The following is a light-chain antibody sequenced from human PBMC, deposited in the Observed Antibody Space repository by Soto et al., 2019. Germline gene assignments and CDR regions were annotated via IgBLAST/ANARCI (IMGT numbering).Light chain of an antibody. CDR3: AAWDDSLSAWV. CDR2: KNN. Sequence: QSVLTQPPSASGTPGQRVTISCSGGSYNVGKNLVYWYQQRLGTAPKLIIFKNNQRPSGVPDRFSGSNSGSSASLAISGLRSEDEADYFCAAWDDSLSAWVFGGGTKLTVL. J-gene: IGLJ3*02. CDR1: SYNVGKNL. V-gene: IGLV1-47*01.